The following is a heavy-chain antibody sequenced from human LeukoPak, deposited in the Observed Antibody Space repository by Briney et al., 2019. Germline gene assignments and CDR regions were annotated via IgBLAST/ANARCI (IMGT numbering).Heavy chain of an antibody. J-gene: IGHJ4*02. CDR1: EFVFSRHA. V-gene: IGHV3-21*01. CDR3: ARVFWETVNTGYYSDF. CDR2: ITSSSSHI. Sequence: GGSLRLSCVASEFVFSRHAMIWVRQAPGKGLEWISSITSSSSHIFYADSVRGRFTISRDNANNALHLQMNSLRAEDTAVYYCARVFWETVNTGYYSDFWGQGTLVTVSS. D-gene: IGHD3-22*01.